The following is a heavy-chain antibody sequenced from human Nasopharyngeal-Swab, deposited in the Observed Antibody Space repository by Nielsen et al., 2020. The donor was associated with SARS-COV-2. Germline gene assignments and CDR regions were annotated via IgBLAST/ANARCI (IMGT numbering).Heavy chain of an antibody. J-gene: IGHJ3*01. V-gene: IGHV3-74*01. CDR2: INGEESRT. D-gene: IGHD3-16*01. CDR3: ARNPHGVRGAMQDAFDL. CDR1: GFTFNNYW. Sequence: GGSLRLSCAVSGFTFNNYWLHWVRQAPGKGLVWVSRINGEESRTSYADSVKGRFTISRDNAKNTLYLQMNSLRADDAAMYYCARNPHGVRGAMQDAFDLWGQGTMVTVCS.